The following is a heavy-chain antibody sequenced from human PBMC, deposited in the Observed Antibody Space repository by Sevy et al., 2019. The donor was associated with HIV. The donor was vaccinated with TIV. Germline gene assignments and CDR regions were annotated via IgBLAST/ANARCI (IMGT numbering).Heavy chain of an antibody. CDR1: GYTFTSYY. Sequence: ASVKVSCKASGYTFTSYYMHWVRQAPGQGLEWMGIINPSGGSTSYAQKFQGRVTMTRDTSTSTFYMELSSLRSEDTAGNYCARGGGDSSGYSEGHDTFDIGGQGTMVTFSS. D-gene: IGHD3-22*01. CDR2: INPSGGST. V-gene: IGHV1-46*03. CDR3: ARGGGDSSGYSEGHDTFDI. J-gene: IGHJ3*02.